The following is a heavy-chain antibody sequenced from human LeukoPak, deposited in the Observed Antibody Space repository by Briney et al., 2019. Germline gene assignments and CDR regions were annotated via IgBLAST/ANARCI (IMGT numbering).Heavy chain of an antibody. CDR3: ARGDPVGYCSGGSCYPIDY. Sequence: GASVKVSCEASGYTFTSYYMHWVRQAPGQGLEWMGIINPSGGSTSYAQKFQGRVTMTRDTSTSTVYMELSSLRSEDTAVYYCARGDPVGYCSGGSCYPIDYWGQGTLVTVSS. CDR2: INPSGGST. D-gene: IGHD2-15*01. CDR1: GYTFTSYY. J-gene: IGHJ4*02. V-gene: IGHV1-46*01.